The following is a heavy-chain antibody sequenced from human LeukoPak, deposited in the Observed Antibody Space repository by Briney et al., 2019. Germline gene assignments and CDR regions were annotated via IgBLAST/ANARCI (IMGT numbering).Heavy chain of an antibody. CDR1: VYTLTSYY. D-gene: IGHD2-21*01. CDR2: INPSGGSP. V-gene: IGHV1-46*01. J-gene: IGHJ4*02. Sequence: ASVSVSRGASVYTLTSYYMHCVPEAPGQGREWMGIINPSGGSPSYAQKFQGRVTMNRDTSTSTVYTELSSLRPEDTAVYYCARDHIERFDYWGQGTLVTVSS. CDR3: ARDHIERFDY.